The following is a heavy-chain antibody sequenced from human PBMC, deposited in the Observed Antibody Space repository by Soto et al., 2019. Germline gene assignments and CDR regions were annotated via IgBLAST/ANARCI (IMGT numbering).Heavy chain of an antibody. V-gene: IGHV3-23*01. Sequence: EVQLLESGGGLVQPGGSLRLSCAASGFTFSSYAMSWVRQAPGKGLEWVSAISGSGGSTYYADSVKGRFTISRDNAKNTLYLQMNSLRAEDTAVYYCAKGLNIVVVVLDYWGQGTLVTVSS. D-gene: IGHD2-15*01. CDR1: GFTFSSYA. CDR3: AKGLNIVVVVLDY. J-gene: IGHJ4*02. CDR2: ISGSGGST.